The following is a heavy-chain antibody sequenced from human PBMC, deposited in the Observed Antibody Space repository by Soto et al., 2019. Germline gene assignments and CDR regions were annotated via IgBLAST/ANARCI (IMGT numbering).Heavy chain of an antibody. CDR3: AKVSSAWYAGFFDL. CDR1: GWTSNNHA. D-gene: IGHD2-8*01. J-gene: IGHJ4*02. Sequence: ASGWTSNNHAKTRISKEKGKGLEWVSGLSDSGGSIYYADSVKGRFTISRDNSMNTLYLQMNTLRAEDTAVYYCAKVSSAWYAGFFDLWGQGTLVTVSS. CDR2: LSDSGGSI. V-gene: IGHV3-23*01.